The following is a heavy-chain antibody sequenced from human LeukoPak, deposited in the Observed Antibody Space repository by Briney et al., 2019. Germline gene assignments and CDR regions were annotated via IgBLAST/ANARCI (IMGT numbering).Heavy chain of an antibody. CDR1: GYTFTGYY. CDR2: INPNSGGT. J-gene: IGHJ5*02. V-gene: IGHV1-2*02. Sequence: ASVKVSCKASGYTFTGYYVHWVRQAPGQGLEWMGWINPNSGGTNYAQKFQGRVTMTRDTSISTAYMELSRLRSDDTAVYYCARGPLSPSTTIFGLVWFDPWGQGTLVTVSS. CDR3: ARGPLSPSTTIFGLVWFDP. D-gene: IGHD3-9*01.